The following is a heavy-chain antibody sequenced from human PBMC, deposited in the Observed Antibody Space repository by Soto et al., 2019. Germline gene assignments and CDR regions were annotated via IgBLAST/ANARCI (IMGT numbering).Heavy chain of an antibody. V-gene: IGHV1-69*02. CDR1: GGTFSSYT. CDR3: ARVRDYDDNWFDP. D-gene: IGHD4-17*01. CDR2: IIPILGIA. J-gene: IGHJ5*02. Sequence: SVKVSCKASGGTFSSYTISWVRQAPGQGLEWMGRIIPILGIANYAQKFQGRVTITADKSTSTAYMELSSLRSEDTAVYYCARVRDYDDNWFDPWGQGTLVTLSS.